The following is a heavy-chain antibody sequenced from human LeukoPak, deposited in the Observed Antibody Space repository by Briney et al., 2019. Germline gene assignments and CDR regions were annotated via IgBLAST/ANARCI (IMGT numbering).Heavy chain of an antibody. CDR3: AKGSSGRFDY. V-gene: IGHV3-23*01. Sequence: GGSLRLSCAASGFTFSSYDMSWVRQAPGQGLEWVSAISGSGSSTYYADSAKGRFTISRDNSKNTLYLQMNSLKAEATAVSYFAKGSSGRFDYWGEGSQV. CDR2: ISGSGSST. D-gene: IGHD2-15*01. J-gene: IGHJ4*02. CDR1: GFTFSSYD.